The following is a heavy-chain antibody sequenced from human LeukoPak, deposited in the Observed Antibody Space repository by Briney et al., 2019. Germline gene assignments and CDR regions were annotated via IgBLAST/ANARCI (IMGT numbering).Heavy chain of an antibody. CDR3: ARIPLGRERYFDY. D-gene: IGHD3-10*01. CDR2: INAGNGNT. Sequence: ASVKVSCKASGGTFSSYAISWVRQAPGQGLEWMGWINAGNGNTKYSQKFQGRVTITRDTSASTAYMELSSLRSEDTAVYYCARIPLGRERYFDYWGQGTLVTVSS. J-gene: IGHJ4*02. V-gene: IGHV1-3*01. CDR1: GGTFSSYA.